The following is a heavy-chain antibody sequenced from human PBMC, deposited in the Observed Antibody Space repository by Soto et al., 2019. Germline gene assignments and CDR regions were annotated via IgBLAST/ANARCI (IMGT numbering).Heavy chain of an antibody. CDR2: IYYSGST. V-gene: IGHV4-30-4*01. D-gene: IGHD3-10*02. CDR3: ARVFGELSGINWFDP. Sequence: SETLSLTCTVSGGSISSGDYYWSWIRQPPGKGLEWIGYIYYSGSTYYNPSLKSRVTISVDTSKNQFSLKLSSVTAADTAVYYCARVFGELSGINWFDPWGQGTLVTVSS. CDR1: GGSISSGDYY. J-gene: IGHJ5*02.